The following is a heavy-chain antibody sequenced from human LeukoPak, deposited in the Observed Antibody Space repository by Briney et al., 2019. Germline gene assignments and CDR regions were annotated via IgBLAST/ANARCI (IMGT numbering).Heavy chain of an antibody. CDR3: ARGLMGVRKTSDYYGSSGYFRRWFDT. J-gene: IGHJ5*02. Sequence: SETLSLTRAIYVGSVRRYSWSWIRQPPRKGLEWIGEINHSVSTNYNPSLTSRVTISVDTSKNQLSLKLSSVTAADTAVYYCARGLMGVRKTSDYYGSSGYFRRWFDTRGEGDLVSVSS. CDR1: VGSVRRYS. D-gene: IGHD3-22*01. V-gene: IGHV4-34*01. CDR2: INHSVST.